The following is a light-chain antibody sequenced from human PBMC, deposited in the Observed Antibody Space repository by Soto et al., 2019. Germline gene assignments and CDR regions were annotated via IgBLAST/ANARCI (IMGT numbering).Light chain of an antibody. V-gene: IGKV1-9*01. Sequence: IRLTQSPSSLSASVGDRVTITCRASQDISSSLAWYQQKPGKAPKLLIYAANIIQSGVPSRFSGSGFGTDFTLTISSLQAEDFASYFCQHLRSYPSTFGGGTKVEIK. CDR3: QHLRSYPST. CDR1: QDISSS. J-gene: IGKJ4*01. CDR2: AAN.